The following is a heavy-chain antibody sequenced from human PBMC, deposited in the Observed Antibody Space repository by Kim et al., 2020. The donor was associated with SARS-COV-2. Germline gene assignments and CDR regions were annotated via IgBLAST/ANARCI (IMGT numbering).Heavy chain of an antibody. J-gene: IGHJ4*02. V-gene: IGHV3-9*01. CDR3: AKGLITISLWGFDY. CDR2: ISWNSGSI. CDR1: GFTFDDYA. D-gene: IGHD3-9*01. Sequence: GGSLRLSCAASGFTFDDYAMHWVRQAPGKGLEWVSGISWNSGSIGYADSVKGRFTISRDNAKNSLYLQMNSLRAEDTALYYCAKGLITISLWGFDYWGQG.